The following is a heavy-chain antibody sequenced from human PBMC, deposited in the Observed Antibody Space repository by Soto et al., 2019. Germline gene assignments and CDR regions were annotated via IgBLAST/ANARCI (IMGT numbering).Heavy chain of an antibody. CDR1: EFTFSNYA. CDR2: ISYGGGTT. V-gene: IGHV3-23*01. J-gene: IGHJ4*02. D-gene: IGHD3-9*01. Sequence: PGGSLRLSCAASEFTFSNYAMSWVRQAPGKGLEWVSAISYGGGTTYYADSVKGRFTISRDNSKNTLYLQMNSLRAEDTAVYYCAKGPAYPDYYDILTGYYPFDYWGQGTLVTVSS. CDR3: AKGPAYPDYYDILTGYYPFDY.